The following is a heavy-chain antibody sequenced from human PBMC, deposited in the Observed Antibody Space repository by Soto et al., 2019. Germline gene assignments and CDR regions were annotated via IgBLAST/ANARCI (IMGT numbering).Heavy chain of an antibody. CDR1: GFTFSSYG. V-gene: IGHV3-33*01. J-gene: IGHJ6*02. CDR3: ASDDNIAVAATFYYGMDX. D-gene: IGHD6-19*01. CDR2: ICYDGSNK. Sequence: GGSLRLSCAASGFTFSSYGMHWVRQAPGKGLEWVSVICYDGSNKYYGDSVKGRFTISIDNYKNTLYLQMNSLRAEDTAVYYCASDDNIAVAATFYYGMDXWGQVTPLTVS.